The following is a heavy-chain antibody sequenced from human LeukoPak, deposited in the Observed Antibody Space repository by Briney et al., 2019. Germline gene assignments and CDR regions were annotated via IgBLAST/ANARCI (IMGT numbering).Heavy chain of an antibody. V-gene: IGHV1-2*02. CDR1: GYIFTGYY. J-gene: IGHJ4*02. D-gene: IGHD3-22*01. Sequence: ASVKVSCKASGYIFTGYYVHWVRQAPGQGLEWMGWMNPNSGDTNYAQKFQGRVTMTRDTSITTAYVELSSLTSDDAAVYYCARGRYGLLSGYDYWGQGDMGTVSS. CDR2: MNPNSGDT. CDR3: ARGRYGLLSGYDY.